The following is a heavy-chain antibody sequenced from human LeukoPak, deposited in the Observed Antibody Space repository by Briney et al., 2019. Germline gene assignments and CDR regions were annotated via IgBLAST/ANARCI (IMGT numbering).Heavy chain of an antibody. Sequence: GGSLRLSCTVSGFTVSSNSRSWVRQAPGKGLEWVSFIYSDNTHYSDSVKGRFTISRDNSKNTLYLQMNSLRAEDTAVYYCARRAGAYSHPYDYWGQGTLVTVSS. CDR3: ARRAGAYSHPYDY. V-gene: IGHV3-53*01. CDR2: IYSDNT. J-gene: IGHJ4*02. D-gene: IGHD4/OR15-4a*01. CDR1: GFTVSSNS.